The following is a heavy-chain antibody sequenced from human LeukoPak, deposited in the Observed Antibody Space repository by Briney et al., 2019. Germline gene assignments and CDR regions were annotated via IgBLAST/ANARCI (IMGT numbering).Heavy chain of an antibody. J-gene: IGHJ5*02. CDR2: ISAYNGNT. CDR3: ARTMAAPDENWFNP. D-gene: IGHD5-24*01. V-gene: IGHV1-18*01. Sequence: GASVKVSCKASGYTFTSYGISWVRQAPGQGLEWMGWISAYNGNTNYAQKLQGRVTMTTDTSTSTAYMELRSLRSDDTAVYYCARTMAAPDENWFNPWGQGTLVTVSS. CDR1: GYTFTSYG.